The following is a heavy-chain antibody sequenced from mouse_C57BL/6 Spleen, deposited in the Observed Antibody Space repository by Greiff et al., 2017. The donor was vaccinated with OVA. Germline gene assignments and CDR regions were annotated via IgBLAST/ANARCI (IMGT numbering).Heavy chain of an antibody. J-gene: IGHJ4*01. V-gene: IGHV14-4*01. Sequence: EVQLQQSGAELVRPGASVKLSCTASGFNIKDDYMHWVKQRPEQGLEWIGWIEPENGDTEYASKFQGKATITADTSSNTAYLQRSCLTSEDTAVYYCTTRITTLVATDYAMDYWGQETSVTVSS. CDR3: TTRITTLVATDYAMDY. CDR1: GFNIKDDY. D-gene: IGHD1-1*01. CDR2: IEPENGDT.